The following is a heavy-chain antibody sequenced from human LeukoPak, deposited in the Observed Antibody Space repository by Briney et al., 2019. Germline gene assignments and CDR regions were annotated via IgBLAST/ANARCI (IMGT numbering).Heavy chain of an antibody. CDR1: GFTFSSYW. CDR3: ARTEYSSGWYPFDY. CDR2: IKQDGSEK. Sequence: GGSLRLSCAASGFTFSSYWMRWVRQAPGKGLEWVANIKQDGSEKNYVDSVKGRFTISRDNAKNSLYLQMNSLRAEDTAVYYCARTEYSSGWYPFDYWGQGTLVTVSS. D-gene: IGHD6-19*01. J-gene: IGHJ4*02. V-gene: IGHV3-7*03.